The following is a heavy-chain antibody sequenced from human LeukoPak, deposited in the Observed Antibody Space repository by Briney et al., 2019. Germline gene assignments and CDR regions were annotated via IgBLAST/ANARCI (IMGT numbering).Heavy chain of an antibody. D-gene: IGHD5-24*01. CDR1: GFTFSSYS. J-gene: IGHJ4*02. Sequence: GGSLRLSCAASGFTFSSYSINWVRQAPGKGLEWVSSIGSSSSSIYYADSVKGRFTTSRDNAKNSLYLQMNSLRADDTAVYYCARESREAFDYWGQGTLVTVSS. CDR2: IGSSSSSI. V-gene: IGHV3-21*01. CDR3: ARESREAFDY.